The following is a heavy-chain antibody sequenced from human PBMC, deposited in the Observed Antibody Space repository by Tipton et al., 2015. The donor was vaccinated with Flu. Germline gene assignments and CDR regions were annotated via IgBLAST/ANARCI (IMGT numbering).Heavy chain of an antibody. Sequence: PGLVKPSETLSLTCAVSGDSIRRSYCWGWIRQPPGKGLEWIGNIFHSGNTYHNPSLKSRVTISVDTSKNQFSLNLTSVTAADTALYYCVRGRLADYVRFFDVWGQGTLVTVSS. CDR1: GDSIRRSYC. CDR2: IFHSGNT. J-gene: IGHJ4*02. V-gene: IGHV4-38-2*01. CDR3: VRGRLADYVRFFDV. D-gene: IGHD4-17*01.